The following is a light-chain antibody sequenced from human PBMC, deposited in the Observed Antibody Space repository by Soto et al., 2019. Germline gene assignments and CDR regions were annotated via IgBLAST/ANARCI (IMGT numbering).Light chain of an antibody. CDR1: QSVSSSY. CDR2: GAS. Sequence: EILLTQSPGTLSLSPGERATLSCRASQSVSSSYLSWYQLKPGQAPRLLIYGASSSATGIPDRFSGSGSGTDFTLTISRLEPEDFAVYYCQQYGYSFRAFGQGPKVEL. CDR3: QQYGYSFRA. V-gene: IGKV3-20*01. J-gene: IGKJ1*01.